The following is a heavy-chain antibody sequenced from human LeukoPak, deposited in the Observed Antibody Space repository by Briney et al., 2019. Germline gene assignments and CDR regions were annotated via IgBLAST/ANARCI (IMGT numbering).Heavy chain of an antibody. V-gene: IGHV1-69*13. Sequence: SVKVSCKASGGTFSSYAISWVRQAPGQGLEWMGGIIPIFGTANYAQKFQGRVTITADESTSTDYMELSSLRSEDTAVYYCARELRNDFWSGYFVYWGQGTLVTVSS. CDR1: GGTFSSYA. J-gene: IGHJ4*02. CDR2: IIPIFGTA. D-gene: IGHD3-3*01. CDR3: ARELRNDFWSGYFVY.